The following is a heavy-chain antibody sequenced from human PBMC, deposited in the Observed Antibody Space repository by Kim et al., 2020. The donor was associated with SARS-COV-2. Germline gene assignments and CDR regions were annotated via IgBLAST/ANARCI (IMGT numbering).Heavy chain of an antibody. D-gene: IGHD3-10*01. Sequence: SETLSLTCAVYGGSFSGYYWSWIRQPPGKGLEWIGEINHSGSTNYNPSLKSRVTISVDTSKNQFSLKLSSVTAADTAVYYCARGRRYYYGSGSYYPRWGQGTLVTVSS. CDR3: ARGRRYYYGSGSYYPR. CDR2: INHSGST. V-gene: IGHV4-34*01. CDR1: GGSFSGYY. J-gene: IGHJ4*02.